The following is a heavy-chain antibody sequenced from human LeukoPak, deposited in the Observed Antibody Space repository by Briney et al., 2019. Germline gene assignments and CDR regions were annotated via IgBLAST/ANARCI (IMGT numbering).Heavy chain of an antibody. CDR2: RNPNSGNT. CDR1: GYTFTSYD. D-gene: IGHD2-2*01. Sequence: ASVKVSCKASGYTFTSYDINWVRQATGQGLEWMGWRNPNSGNTGYAQKFQGRVTITRNTSISTAYMELSSLRSEDTAVYYCARGFLLGYCSSTSCLEWFEPWGQGTPATVSS. V-gene: IGHV1-8*03. CDR3: ARGFLLGYCSSTSCLEWFEP. J-gene: IGHJ5*02.